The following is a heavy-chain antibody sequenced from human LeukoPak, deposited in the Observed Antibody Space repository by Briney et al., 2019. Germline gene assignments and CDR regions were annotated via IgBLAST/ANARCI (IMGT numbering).Heavy chain of an antibody. CDR2: ISAYNGNT. D-gene: IGHD6-13*01. CDR3: ARDEVPRLAAAENWFDP. CDR1: GYAFTSYY. V-gene: IGHV1-18*04. J-gene: IGHJ5*02. Sequence: ASVKVSCKASGYAFTSYYIQWVRQAPGQGLEWMGWISAYNGNTNYAQKLQGRVTMTTDTSTSTAYMELRSLRSDDTAVYYCARDEVPRLAAAENWFDPWGQGTLVTVSS.